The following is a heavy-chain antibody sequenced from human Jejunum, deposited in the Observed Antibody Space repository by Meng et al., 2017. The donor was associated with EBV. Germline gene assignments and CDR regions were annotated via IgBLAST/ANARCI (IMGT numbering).Heavy chain of an antibody. CDR1: GDFTSSSHW. Sequence: QVQLQEAGPRLVTPAATLPRTGAVAGDFTSSSHWWSRVRQPPGKGLEWIGELHPGGSTNSNPSLKSRVTISVDNSKNQFSLKLTSVTAADTAVYDCAKSNDHSLNSWGQGTLVTVSS. J-gene: IGHJ4*02. CDR3: AKSNDHSLNS. V-gene: IGHV4-4*02. D-gene: IGHD1-14*01. CDR2: LHPGGST.